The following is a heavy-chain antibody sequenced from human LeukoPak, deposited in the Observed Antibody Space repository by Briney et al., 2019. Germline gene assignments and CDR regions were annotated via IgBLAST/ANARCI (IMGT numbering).Heavy chain of an antibody. D-gene: IGHD2-15*01. CDR3: ARPDCSGGNCYLLIY. J-gene: IGHJ4*02. CDR2: IDPSDSYT. CDR1: GYSFTTYW. Sequence: GESLKISCKGSGYSFTTYWIGWVRQMPGKGLEWMGRIDPSDSYTKYSPSFQGHVTISADKSISTVYLQWSSLKASDTAMYYCARPDCSGGNCYLLIYWGQGSLVTVSS. V-gene: IGHV5-10-1*01.